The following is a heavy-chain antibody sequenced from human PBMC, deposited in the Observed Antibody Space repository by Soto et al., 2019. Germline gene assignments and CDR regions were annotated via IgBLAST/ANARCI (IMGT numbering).Heavy chain of an antibody. Sequence: GASVKVSCKASGGTFSSYAISWVRQAPGQGLEWMGGIIPIFGTANYAQKFQGRVTITADESTSTAYMELSSLRSEDTAVYYCARVRYGSYAFDIWGQGTMVTVSS. D-gene: IGHD3-9*01. CDR1: GGTFSSYA. CDR3: ARVRYGSYAFDI. CDR2: IIPIFGTA. J-gene: IGHJ3*02. V-gene: IGHV1-69*13.